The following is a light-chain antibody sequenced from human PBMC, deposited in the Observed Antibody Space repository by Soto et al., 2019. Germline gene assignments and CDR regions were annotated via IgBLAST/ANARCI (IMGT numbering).Light chain of an antibody. CDR3: QKYSNNPPGYT. CDR1: QDINQF. V-gene: IGKV1-27*01. CDR2: AAS. J-gene: IGKJ2*01. Sequence: DIQMTQSPSSLSASVGDRVTITCRASQDINQFLAWFQQKPGKVPKLLIYAASTLQSGVPSRFGGSGSGTDFTLTISSLEPEDVATYYCQKYSNNPPGYTFGQGTKLDIK.